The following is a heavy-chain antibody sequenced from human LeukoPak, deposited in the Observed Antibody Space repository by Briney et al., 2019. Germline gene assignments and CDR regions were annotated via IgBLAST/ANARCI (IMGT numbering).Heavy chain of an antibody. CDR2: INHSGST. Sequence: SETLSPTCTVSGGSISGQYWSWIRQPPGKGLEWIGEINHSGSTNYNPSLKSRVTISVDTSENQFSLKLSSVTAADTAVYYCARHHIPNYYDSSGYKYWGQGTLVTVSS. CDR3: ARHHIPNYYDSSGYKY. J-gene: IGHJ4*02. CDR1: GGSISGQY. V-gene: IGHV4-34*01. D-gene: IGHD3-22*01.